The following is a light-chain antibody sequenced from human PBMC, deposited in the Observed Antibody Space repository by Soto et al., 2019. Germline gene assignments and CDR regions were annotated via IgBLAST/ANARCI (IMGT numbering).Light chain of an antibody. Sequence: EIVLTQSPGTLSLSPGERATLSCRASQSVSSNLAWYQQKPGQAPRLLIYGASTRATGIPARFSGSGSGTEFTLTISSLQSEDFAVYYCQQYNKWPPWTFGQGTKVDNK. CDR2: GAS. CDR1: QSVSSN. V-gene: IGKV3-15*01. J-gene: IGKJ1*01. CDR3: QQYNKWPPWT.